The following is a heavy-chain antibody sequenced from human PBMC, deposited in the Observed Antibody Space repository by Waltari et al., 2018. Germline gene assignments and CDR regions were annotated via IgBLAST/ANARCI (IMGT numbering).Heavy chain of an antibody. Sequence: EVQLVESGGGLVQPGGSLRLSCVASGFTFRSYEVNWFRQAPGKGLEWISHISTSDRSIFYADSVKDRFTISRDNAKNSLYLQMNSLRGEDTAVYYCARVGGNYYYYMDVWGKGTTVTVSS. D-gene: IGHD3-16*01. CDR2: ISTSDRSI. J-gene: IGHJ6*03. CDR3: ARVGGNYYYYMDV. CDR1: GFTFRSYE. V-gene: IGHV3-48*03.